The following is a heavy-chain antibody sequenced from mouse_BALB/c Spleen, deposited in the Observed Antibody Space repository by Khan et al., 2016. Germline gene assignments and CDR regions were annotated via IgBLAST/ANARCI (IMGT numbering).Heavy chain of an antibody. J-gene: IGHJ2*01. CDR2: INPSTGYT. Sequence: VQLQESGAELAKPGASVKMSCKASGYTFTSYWMHWVKQRPGQGLEWIGYINPSTGYTEYNQKFTDKATLTADKSSSTTYMQLDSLTAEDSAVYYCARSRDYFDYWGQGTTLTVSS. V-gene: IGHV1-7*01. CDR3: ARSRDYFDY. CDR1: GYTFTSYW.